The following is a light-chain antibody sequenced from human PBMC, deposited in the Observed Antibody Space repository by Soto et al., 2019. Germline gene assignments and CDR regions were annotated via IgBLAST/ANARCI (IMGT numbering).Light chain of an antibody. J-gene: IGKJ1*01. CDR1: QTVSSNY. Sequence: EIVLTQSPDTLSLSPGERATLSCRASQTVSSNYLAWYQQKPGQAPRLLIFDASKRATGIPERFSGSGSATDFTLTIGRLDPEDFAVYYCQRYGVSPTFGQGT. CDR3: QRYGVSPT. CDR2: DAS. V-gene: IGKV3-20*01.